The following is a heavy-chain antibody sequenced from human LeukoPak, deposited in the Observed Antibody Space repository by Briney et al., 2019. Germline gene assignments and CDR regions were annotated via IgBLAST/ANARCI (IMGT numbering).Heavy chain of an antibody. D-gene: IGHD1-1*01. Sequence: SETLSLTCTVSGGSISSSSYYWGWIRQPPGKGLEWIGSIYYSGSTYYNPSLKSRVTISVDTSKNQFSLKLSPVTAADTAVYYCARHEVAWKVFDYWGQGTLVTVSS. CDR1: GGSISSSSYY. V-gene: IGHV4-39*01. CDR3: ARHEVAWKVFDY. CDR2: IYYSGST. J-gene: IGHJ4*02.